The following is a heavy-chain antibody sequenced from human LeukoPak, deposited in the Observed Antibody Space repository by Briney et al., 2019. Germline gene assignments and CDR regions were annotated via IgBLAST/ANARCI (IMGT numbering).Heavy chain of an antibody. D-gene: IGHD4-17*01. CDR2: ISYDGSNN. Sequence: GRSLRLSCAASGLTFSTYGMHWVRQAPGKGLEWVALISYDGSNNYHADSVKGRFTISRDNSKKKLYLQMNSLRAEDTAIYYCAKDRQRVAYGGAFDLWGQGTMVTVSS. V-gene: IGHV3-30*18. CDR1: GLTFSTYG. J-gene: IGHJ3*01. CDR3: AKDRQRVAYGGAFDL.